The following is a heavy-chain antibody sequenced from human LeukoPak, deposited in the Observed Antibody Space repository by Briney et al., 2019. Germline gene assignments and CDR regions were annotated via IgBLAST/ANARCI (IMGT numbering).Heavy chain of an antibody. CDR2: LYYSGTA. J-gene: IGHJ4*02. Sequence: SETLSLTCTVSGGSMRDFYWSWIRQPPGKGLEWIGSLYYSGTANYNPSHKSRVTVSVDTSKNQFSLKLNSVTAADTAVYYCARSVLYGAKKGYFDYWGQGTLVTVTS. CDR3: ARSVLYGAKKGYFDY. CDR1: GGSMRDFY. V-gene: IGHV4-59*01. D-gene: IGHD4-17*01.